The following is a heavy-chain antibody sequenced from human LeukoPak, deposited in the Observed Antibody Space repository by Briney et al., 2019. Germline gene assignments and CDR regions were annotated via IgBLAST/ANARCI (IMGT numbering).Heavy chain of an antibody. CDR2: IRGSGGST. CDR3: AKRGEDADYFDY. D-gene: IGHD3-10*01. J-gene: IGHJ4*02. V-gene: IGHV3-23*01. CDR1: GFTFSSYA. Sequence: GGSLRLYCAASGFTFSSYAMNWVRQAPGKGLGWVSAIRGSGGSTYYTDSVKGRFTISRDNSKNTLYLQMNSLKAEDTAVYYCAKRGEDADYFDYWGQGTLVTVSS.